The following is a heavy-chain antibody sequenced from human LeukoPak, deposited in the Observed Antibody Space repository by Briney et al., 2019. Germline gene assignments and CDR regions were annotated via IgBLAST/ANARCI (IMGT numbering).Heavy chain of an antibody. Sequence: PSETLSLTCSFSGGSISRSDYYWSWIRQPPGKGLEWIGYIYYSGITYYNPSLKSRVTISVDTSKNQFSLKLSSVTAADTAVYYCARDGLNYDFWSGYYYYYYGMDVWGQGTTVTVSS. V-gene: IGHV4-30-4*01. CDR1: GGSISRSDYY. CDR3: ARDGLNYDFWSGYYYYYYGMDV. D-gene: IGHD3-3*01. J-gene: IGHJ6*02. CDR2: IYYSGIT.